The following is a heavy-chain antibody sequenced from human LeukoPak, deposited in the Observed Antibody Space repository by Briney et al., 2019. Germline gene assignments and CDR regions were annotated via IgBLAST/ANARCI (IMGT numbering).Heavy chain of an antibody. CDR2: MNPNSGNT. V-gene: IGHV1-8*03. CDR1: GYTFTSYD. CDR3: ARAPRGGSGYYNFDY. Sequence: GASVKVSCKASGYTFTSYDINWVRQAPGQGLEWMGWMNPNSGNTGYAQKFQGRVTITRNTSISTAYMELSSLRSEDTAVYYCARAPRGGSGYYNFDYWGQGTLVTVSS. D-gene: IGHD3-22*01. J-gene: IGHJ4*02.